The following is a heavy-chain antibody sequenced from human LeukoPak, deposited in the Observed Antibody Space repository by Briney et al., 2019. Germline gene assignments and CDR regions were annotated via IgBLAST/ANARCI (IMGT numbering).Heavy chain of an antibody. Sequence: GGSLRPSCAASEFTFSNYAMHWVRQAPGKGLEWVAVISYDGSNKYYADSANGRFTISRDNSKNTLYLQMNSLRPEDTALYYCARVSERLLPSFKWFDPWGQGTLVTVSS. CDR1: EFTFSNYA. D-gene: IGHD2-21*02. V-gene: IGHV3-30-3*01. J-gene: IGHJ5*02. CDR2: ISYDGSNK. CDR3: ARVSERLLPSFKWFDP.